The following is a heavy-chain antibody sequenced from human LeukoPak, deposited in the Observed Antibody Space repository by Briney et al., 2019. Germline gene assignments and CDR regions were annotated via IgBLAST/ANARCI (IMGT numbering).Heavy chain of an antibody. CDR1: GGTFSSYA. J-gene: IGHJ4*02. Sequence: SVKVSCKASGGTFSSYAISWVRQASGQGLEWMGGIIPIFGTANYAQKFQGRVTITADESTSTAYMELSSLRSEDTAVHYCARDSAYGDFYINYFDYWGQGTLVTVSS. CDR3: ARDSAYGDFYINYFDY. D-gene: IGHD4-17*01. CDR2: IIPIFGTA. V-gene: IGHV1-69*13.